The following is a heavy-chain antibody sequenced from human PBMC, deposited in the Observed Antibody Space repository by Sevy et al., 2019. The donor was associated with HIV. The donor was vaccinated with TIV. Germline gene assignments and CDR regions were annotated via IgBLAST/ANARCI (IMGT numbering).Heavy chain of an antibody. CDR1: GGTFSSYA. J-gene: IGHJ5*02. CDR2: IIPIFGTA. D-gene: IGHD6-6*01. V-gene: IGHV1-69*13. Sequence: ASVKVSCKDSGGTFSSYAISWVRQAPGQGLEWMGGIIPIFGTANYAQKFQGRVTITAAESTSTAYMELSSLRSEDTAVYYCARERLADSSSVDPWGQGTLVTVSS. CDR3: ARERLADSSSVDP.